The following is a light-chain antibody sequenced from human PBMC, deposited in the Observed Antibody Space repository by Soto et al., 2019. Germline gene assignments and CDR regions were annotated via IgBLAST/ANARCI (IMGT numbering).Light chain of an antibody. Sequence: QSVLTQPPSASGTPGQRVTISCSGSTSNIGGSTVSWYQQFPGAAPKLLIYGNTQRPLGVPVRFSASKSDTSASLAISGLQYEDEADYYCATWNDGVFVFGIGTKVTAL. V-gene: IGLV1-44*01. CDR3: ATWNDGVFV. J-gene: IGLJ1*01. CDR1: TSNIGGST. CDR2: GNT.